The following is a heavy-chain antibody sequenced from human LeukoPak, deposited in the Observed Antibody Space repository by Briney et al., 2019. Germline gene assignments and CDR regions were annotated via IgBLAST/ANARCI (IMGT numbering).Heavy chain of an antibody. CDR3: ARVTTVTTSPWSWGPKKIGQEVNWFDP. CDR1: GYTFTDYG. D-gene: IGHD4-17*01. Sequence: ASVKVSCKTSGYTFTDYGITWVRQAPGQGLEWMGWIRSDNGNREYAQKIQGRVSMTRDTSTSTAYMELRSLISDDTAVYYCARVTTVTTSPWSWGPKKIGQEVNWFDPWGQGTLVTVSS. J-gene: IGHJ5*02. CDR2: IRSDNGNR. V-gene: IGHV1-18*01.